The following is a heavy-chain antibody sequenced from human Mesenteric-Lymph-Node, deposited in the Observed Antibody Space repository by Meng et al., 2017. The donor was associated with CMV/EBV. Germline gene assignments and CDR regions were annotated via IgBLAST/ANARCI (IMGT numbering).Heavy chain of an antibody. CDR2: TRNKANSYTT. CDR3: ARGAARTSYTDY. CDR1: GFTFSDHY. J-gene: IGHJ4*02. D-gene: IGHD2-2*01. Sequence: GGSLRLSCAASGFTFSDHYMDWVRQAPGKGLEWVGRTRNKANSYTTEYAASVKGRFTISRDDSKNSLYLQMNSLKTEDTAVYYFARGAARTSYTDYWGQGTLVTVSS. V-gene: IGHV3-72*01.